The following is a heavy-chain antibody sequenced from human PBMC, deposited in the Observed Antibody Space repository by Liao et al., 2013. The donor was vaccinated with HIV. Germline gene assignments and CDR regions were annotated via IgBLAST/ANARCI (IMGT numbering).Heavy chain of an antibody. CDR1: GGSISSSSYY. D-gene: IGHD4-11*01. J-gene: IGHJ1*01. CDR2: ISYSGST. CDR3: ARQNTNYRGVQYIQD. Sequence: QLQLQESGPGLVKPSETLSLTCTVSGGSISSSSYYWGWIRQPPGKGLEWIGSISYSGSTYYNPSLKSRVTISVDTSKNQFSLKLSSVTAADTAVYYCARQNTNYRGVQYIQDWGQGTLVTVSS. V-gene: IGHV4-39*07.